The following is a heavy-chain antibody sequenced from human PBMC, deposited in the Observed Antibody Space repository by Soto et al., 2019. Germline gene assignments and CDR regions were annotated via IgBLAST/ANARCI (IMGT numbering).Heavy chain of an antibody. V-gene: IGHV1-3*01. CDR3: ARGWRISGTYVFDY. CDR2: INAGNGNT. J-gene: IGHJ4*02. CDR1: GYTFTSYA. D-gene: IGHD1-7*01. Sequence: ASVKVSCKASGYTFTSYAMHWVRQAPGQRLEWMGWINAGNGNTKYSQKFQGRVTMTRDTSMSTAYMELSSLRSEDTAVYYCARGWRISGTYVFDYWGQGSLVTVSS.